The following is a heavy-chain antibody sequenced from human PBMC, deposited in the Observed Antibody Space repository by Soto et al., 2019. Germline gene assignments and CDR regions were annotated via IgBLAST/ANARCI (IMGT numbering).Heavy chain of an antibody. CDR3: AKEYYYGSGGYFDY. D-gene: IGHD3-10*01. V-gene: IGHV3-9*01. CDR1: GFTFDDYA. CDR2: ISWNSGSI. J-gene: IGHJ4*02. Sequence: GGSLRLSCAASGFTFDDYAMHWVRQAPGKGLEWVSGISWNSGSIGYADSVKGRFTISRDNAKNSLYLQMNSLRAEDTALYYCAKEYYYGSGGYFDYWGQGTLVTVSS.